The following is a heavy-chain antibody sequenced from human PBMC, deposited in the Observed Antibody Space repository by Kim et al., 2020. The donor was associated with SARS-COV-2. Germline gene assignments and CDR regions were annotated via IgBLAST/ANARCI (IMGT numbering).Heavy chain of an antibody. V-gene: IGHV1-3*01. D-gene: IGHD6-19*01. CDR2: NK. CDR3: AREAVAGSFDH. Sequence: NKRYSQKFQAKVSITRDTSATTAYLELSGLRSEDTAVYYCAREAVAGSFDHWGQGTLVTVSS. J-gene: IGHJ4*02.